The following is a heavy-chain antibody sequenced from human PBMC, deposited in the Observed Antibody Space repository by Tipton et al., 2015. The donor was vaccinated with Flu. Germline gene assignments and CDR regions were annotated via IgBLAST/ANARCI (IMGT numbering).Heavy chain of an antibody. D-gene: IGHD5-12*01. J-gene: IGHJ4*02. V-gene: IGHV6-1*01. CDR3: ATDSVATYFFDH. CDR2: TYYRSKWYN. CDR1: GDSLSNNSAA. Sequence: GLVKPSQTLSLTCAISGDSLSNNSAAWNWIRQSPSRGLEWLGRTYYRSKWYNDYAVSVKSRITISPDTSKNQFSLQLNSVTPEDTAVYYCATDSVATYFFDHWGRGTLVTVSS.